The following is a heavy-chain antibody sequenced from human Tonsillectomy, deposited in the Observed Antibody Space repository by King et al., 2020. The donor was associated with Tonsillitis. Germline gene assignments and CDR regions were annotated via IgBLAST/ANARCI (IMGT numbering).Heavy chain of an antibody. CDR1: GFSFSGFW. CDR2: INQDGSET. Sequence: DVQLVESGGGLVQPGGSLRLSCAASGFSFSGFWMTWVRQAPGKGPEWVANINQDGSETYYVDSVKGRFTISRDNTENSLYVQMNSLRAEDTAVYYCARGRYCTDGLCTYLFYDSYGMDIWGQGTTVIVSS. V-gene: IGHV3-7*03. CDR3: ARGRYCTDGLCTYLFYDSYGMDI. D-gene: IGHD2-8*01. J-gene: IGHJ6*02.